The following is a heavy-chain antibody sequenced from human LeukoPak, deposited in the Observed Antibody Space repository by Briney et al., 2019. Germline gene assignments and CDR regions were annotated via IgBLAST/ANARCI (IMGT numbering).Heavy chain of an antibody. V-gene: IGHV1-2*02. Sequence: ASVKVSCKASGYTFTGYYMHWVRQAPGQGLEWMGWINPNSGGTNYAQKFQGRVTMTRDTSISTAYMELSRLRSDDTAVYYCARVIYYDSSGYSYYYYYYMDVWGKGTTVTVSS. J-gene: IGHJ6*03. CDR3: ARVIYYDSSGYSYYYYYYMDV. CDR2: INPNSGGT. CDR1: GYTFTGYY. D-gene: IGHD3-22*01.